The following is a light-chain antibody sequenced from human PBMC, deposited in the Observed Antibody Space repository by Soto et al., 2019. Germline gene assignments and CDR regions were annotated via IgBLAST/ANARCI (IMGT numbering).Light chain of an antibody. CDR3: TSYTSYSTLDV. Sequence: QSALTQPASVSGSPGQSITISCTGTSSDVGGYNYVSWYQQHPDKAPKRMIYEVSNRPSGVSNRFSGSKSGHTASLTISGLQSEDEADYFCTSYTSYSTLDVFGTGTKLTVL. V-gene: IGLV2-14*01. CDR1: SSDVGGYNY. J-gene: IGLJ1*01. CDR2: EVS.